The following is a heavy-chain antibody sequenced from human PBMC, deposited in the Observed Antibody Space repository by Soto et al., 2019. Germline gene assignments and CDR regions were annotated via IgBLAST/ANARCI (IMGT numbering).Heavy chain of an antibody. CDR3: ARVVGYCSSTSCYLFAFDI. CDR1: GGSISSGGYY. D-gene: IGHD2-2*01. V-gene: IGHV4-31*03. CDR2: IYYSGST. Sequence: QVQLQESGPGLVKPSQTLSLTCTVSGGSISSGGYYWSWIRQHPGKGLEWVGYIYYSGSTYYNPSLQSRVTISVDTSKDQFSLKLSSVTAADTAVYYCARVVGYCSSTSCYLFAFDIWGQGTMVTVSS. J-gene: IGHJ3*02.